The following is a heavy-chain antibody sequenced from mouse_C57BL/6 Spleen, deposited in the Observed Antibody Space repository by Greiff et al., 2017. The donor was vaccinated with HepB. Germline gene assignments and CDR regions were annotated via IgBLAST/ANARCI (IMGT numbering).Heavy chain of an antibody. J-gene: IGHJ4*01. D-gene: IGHD3-2*02. V-gene: IGHV1-26*01. CDR3: ARSLTAQATFYAMDY. Sequence: EVQLQQSGPELVKPGASVKISCKASGYTFTDYYMNWVKQSHGKSLEWIGDINPNNGGTSYNQKFKGKATLTVDKSSSTAYMEPRSLTSEDSAVYYCARSLTAQATFYAMDYWGQGTSVTVAA. CDR2: INPNNGGT. CDR1: GYTFTDYY.